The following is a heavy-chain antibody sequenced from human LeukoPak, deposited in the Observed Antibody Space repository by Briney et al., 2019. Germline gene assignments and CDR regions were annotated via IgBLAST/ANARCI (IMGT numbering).Heavy chain of an antibody. V-gene: IGHV3-53*01. D-gene: IGHD5-24*01. J-gene: IGHJ4*02. CDR1: GLTVNSNY. CDR2: IYSGGTT. Sequence: GGSLRLSCAASGLTVNSNYMNWVRQAPGKGLQWVSVIYSGGTTYYADSVKGRFTISRDNSKDTLYLQMNSLRAEDTAVYYCARALLVRNGYNYSPNYFDYWGQGTLVTVSS. CDR3: ARALLVRNGYNYSPNYFDY.